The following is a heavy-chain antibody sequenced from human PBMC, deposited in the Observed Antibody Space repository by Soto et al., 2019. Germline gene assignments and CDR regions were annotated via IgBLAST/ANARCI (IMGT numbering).Heavy chain of an antibody. CDR2: FDPEDGET. V-gene: IGHV1-24*01. CDR3: ATDQTGGSYPSIP. J-gene: IGHJ3*01. CDR1: GYTLTELS. D-gene: IGHD1-26*01. Sequence: GASVKVSCKVSGYTLTELSMHWVRQAPGKGLEWMGGFDPEDGETIYAQKFQGSVTMTEDTSTDTAYMELSSLRSDDTAVYYCATDQTGGSYPSIPWGQGTMVTVSS.